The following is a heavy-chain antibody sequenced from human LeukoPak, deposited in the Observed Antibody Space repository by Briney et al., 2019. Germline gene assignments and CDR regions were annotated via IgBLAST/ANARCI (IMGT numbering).Heavy chain of an antibody. CDR1: GFTFSSYE. Sequence: GGSLRLSCAASGFTFSSYEMNWVRQAPGKGLEWVSYISSSGSTIYYADSVKGRFTISRDNAKNSLYLQMNSLRAEDTAVYYCAKAIQLWPHDAFDIWGQGTMVTVSS. CDR2: ISSSGSTI. CDR3: AKAIQLWPHDAFDI. D-gene: IGHD5-18*01. J-gene: IGHJ3*02. V-gene: IGHV3-48*03.